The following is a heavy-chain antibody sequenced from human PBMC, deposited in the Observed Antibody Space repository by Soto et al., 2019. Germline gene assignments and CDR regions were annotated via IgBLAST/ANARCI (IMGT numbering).Heavy chain of an antibody. V-gene: IGHV1-69*12. CDR1: GGTFSSYA. D-gene: IGHD2-15*01. CDR2: IIPIFGTA. Sequence: QVQLVQSGAEVKKPGSSDPVSCKASGGTFSSYAISWVRQAPGQGLEWMGGIIPIFGTANYAQKFQGRVTITADESTSTAYMALSSLRSEDTAVYYCARVVTVVKSFHYWYFDLWGRGTLVTVSS. J-gene: IGHJ2*01. CDR3: ARVVTVVKSFHYWYFDL.